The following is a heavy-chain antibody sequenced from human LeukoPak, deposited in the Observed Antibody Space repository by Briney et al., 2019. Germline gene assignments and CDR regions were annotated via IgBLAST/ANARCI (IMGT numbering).Heavy chain of an antibody. J-gene: IGHJ6*02. CDR1: GFTFDDYA. CDR3: ARGYGADV. CDR2: ISSSGITM. Sequence: PGGSLRLSCAASGFTFDDYAMHWVRHAPGKGMECVSYISSSGITMYNADSVKGRFTISRDNAKNSLYLQMNSLRAEDTAVYYCARGYGADVWGQGTTVAVSS. V-gene: IGHV3-11*01. D-gene: IGHD3-16*01.